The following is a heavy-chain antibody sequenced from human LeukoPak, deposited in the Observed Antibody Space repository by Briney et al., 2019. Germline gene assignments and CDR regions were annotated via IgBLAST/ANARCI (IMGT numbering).Heavy chain of an antibody. D-gene: IGHD3-22*01. CDR1: GYSFTSYW. J-gene: IGHJ4*02. V-gene: IGHV5-51*01. CDR3: ARQGTGYYDSSGYRDDFDY. Sequence: GESLKISCKGSGYSFTSYWIGWVRQMPGKGLEWMGIIYPGDSDTRYSPSFQGQVTISADKSISTAYLQWSSLKASDTAMYYCARQGTGYYDSSGYRDDFDYWGQGTLVTVSS. CDR2: IYPGDSDT.